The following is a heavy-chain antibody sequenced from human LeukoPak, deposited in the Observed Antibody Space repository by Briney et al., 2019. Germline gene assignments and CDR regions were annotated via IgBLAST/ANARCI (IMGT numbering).Heavy chain of an antibody. J-gene: IGHJ6*03. CDR3: ARAYYDFWSGYFVGRYYYYMDV. Sequence: SETLSLTCTVSGGSISSYYWSWIRQPPGKGLEWIGYIYYSGSTNYNPSLKSRVTISVDTSKNQFSLKLSSVTAADTAVYYCARAYYDFWSGYFVGRYYYYMDVWGKGTTVTASS. CDR1: GGSISSYY. V-gene: IGHV4-59*01. D-gene: IGHD3-3*01. CDR2: IYYSGST.